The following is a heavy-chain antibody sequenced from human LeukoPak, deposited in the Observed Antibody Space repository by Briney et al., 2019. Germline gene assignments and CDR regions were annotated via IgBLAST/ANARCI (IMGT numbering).Heavy chain of an antibody. CDR1: GGSISSHY. CDR2: IYYSGST. J-gene: IGHJ4*02. D-gene: IGHD6-19*01. V-gene: IGHV4-59*11. CDR3: ARGRQWLANEFDY. Sequence: SETLSLTCTVSGGSISSHYWSWIRQPPGKGLEWIGYIYYSGSTNYNPSLKSRVTISVDTSKNQFSLRLSSVTAADTAVYYCARGRQWLANEFDYWGQGTLDTVSS.